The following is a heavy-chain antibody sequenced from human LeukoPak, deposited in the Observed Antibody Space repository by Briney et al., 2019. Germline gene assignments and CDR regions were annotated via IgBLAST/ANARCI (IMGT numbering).Heavy chain of an antibody. CDR3: ARDLLGYYDSSGYYDY. Sequence: PGGSLRLSCAASGFTFSAYWMSWARQAPGKGLEWVANIKPDGTKKYYADSVKGRFTISRDNAENSLYLQMNSLRAEDTAVYYCARDLLGYYDSSGYYDYWGQGTLVTVSS. J-gene: IGHJ4*02. V-gene: IGHV3-7*03. CDR2: IKPDGTKK. CDR1: GFTFSAYW. D-gene: IGHD3-22*01.